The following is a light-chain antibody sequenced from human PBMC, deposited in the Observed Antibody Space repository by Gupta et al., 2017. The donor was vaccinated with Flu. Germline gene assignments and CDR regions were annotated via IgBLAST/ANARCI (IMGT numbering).Light chain of an antibody. Sequence: EIVLTQSPATLSLSPGERATLSCRASQSVGTYLAWYQQKPGQTPRLLIYDASNRDTGIPARFSGSGCGKDFTLTISSREQEDFAVYYCQKRSNWPPYTFGQGTXVEI. J-gene: IGKJ2*01. CDR1: QSVGTY. V-gene: IGKV3-11*01. CDR3: QKRSNWPPYT. CDR2: DAS.